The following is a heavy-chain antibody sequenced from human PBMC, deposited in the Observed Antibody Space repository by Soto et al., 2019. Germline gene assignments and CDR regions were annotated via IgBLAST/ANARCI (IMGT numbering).Heavy chain of an antibody. Sequence: EVQLLESGGGLVQPGGSLRLSCAASGFTFSSYAMSWVRQAPGKGLEWVSAISGSGGSTYYADSVKGRFTISRDNSKNTLYLQMNSLRAEDTAVYYCAKEQFSIAAAGGYFDYWGQGTLVTVSS. V-gene: IGHV3-23*01. CDR3: AKEQFSIAAAGGYFDY. CDR2: ISGSGGST. CDR1: GFTFSSYA. J-gene: IGHJ4*02. D-gene: IGHD6-13*01.